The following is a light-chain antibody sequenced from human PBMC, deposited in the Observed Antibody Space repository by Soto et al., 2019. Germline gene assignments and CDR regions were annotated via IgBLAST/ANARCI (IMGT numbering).Light chain of an antibody. J-gene: IGKJ2*01. CDR2: LGS. V-gene: IGKV2-28*01. CDR3: MQALQTPPYT. Sequence: DIVMTQSPLSLPVTPGEPASISCRSSQSLLHSNGNNYVDWYLQKPGQSPQLLIYLGSNRASGVPDRVSGSGSGTDFTLKISRVEAEDVGVYYCMQALQTPPYTFGQGTKLEIK. CDR1: QSLLHSNGNNY.